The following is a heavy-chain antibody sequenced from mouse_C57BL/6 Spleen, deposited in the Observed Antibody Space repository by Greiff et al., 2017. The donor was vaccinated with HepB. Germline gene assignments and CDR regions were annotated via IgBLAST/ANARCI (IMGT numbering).Heavy chain of an antibody. V-gene: IGHV7-3*01. D-gene: IGHD4-1*01. CDR3: ARYRLGFDY. CDR1: GFTFTDYY. CDR2: IRNKANGYTT. J-gene: IGHJ2*01. Sequence: EVKLVESGGGLVQPGGSLSLSCAASGFTFTDYYMSWVRQPPGKALEWLGFIRNKANGYTTEYSASVKGRFTISRDNFQSILYLQMNALRAEDSATYYCARYRLGFDYWGQGTTLTVSS.